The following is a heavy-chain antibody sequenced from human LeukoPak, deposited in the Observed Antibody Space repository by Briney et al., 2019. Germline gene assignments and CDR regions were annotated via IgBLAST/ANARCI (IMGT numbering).Heavy chain of an antibody. CDR1: GFTFSSYG. CDR2: ISGSGGST. CDR3: AKVGIDGSGPFDH. V-gene: IGHV3-23*01. D-gene: IGHD3-10*01. Sequence: GGSLRLSCAASGFTFSSYGMSWVRQAPGKGLEWVSAISGSGGSTYYADSVKGRFTISRDNSKNTLYLQMNSLRAEDTAVYYCAKVGIDGSGPFDHWGQGTLVTVSS. J-gene: IGHJ4*02.